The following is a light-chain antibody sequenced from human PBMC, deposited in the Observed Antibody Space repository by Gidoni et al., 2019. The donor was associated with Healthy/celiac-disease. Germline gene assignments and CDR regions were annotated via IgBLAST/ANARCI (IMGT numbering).Light chain of an antibody. CDR1: QSVSSSY. V-gene: IGKV3-20*01. Sequence: IVLTQSPGTLSLSPGERATISCRASQSVSSSYLALYQQKPGQAPRLLIYGASSRATGSPDRFSGSGSGTDFTLTISRLEPEDFAVYYWQQYGSSPPVTFGQGTRLEIK. CDR2: GAS. J-gene: IGKJ5*01. CDR3: QQYGSSPPVT.